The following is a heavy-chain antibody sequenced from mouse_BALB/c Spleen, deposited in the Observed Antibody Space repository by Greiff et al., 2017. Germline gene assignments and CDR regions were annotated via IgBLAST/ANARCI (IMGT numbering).Heavy chain of an antibody. V-gene: IGHV1-15*01. CDR3: ARWYDYAWFAY. D-gene: IGHD2-4*01. Sequence: VHLVESGAELVRPGASVTLSCKASGYTFTDYEMHWVKQTPVHGLEWIGAIDPETGGTAYNQKFKSKATLTVDKSSSTAYMQLSSLTSEDSAVYYCARWYDYAWFAYWGQGTLVTVSA. J-gene: IGHJ3*01. CDR2: IDPETGGT. CDR1: GYTFTDYE.